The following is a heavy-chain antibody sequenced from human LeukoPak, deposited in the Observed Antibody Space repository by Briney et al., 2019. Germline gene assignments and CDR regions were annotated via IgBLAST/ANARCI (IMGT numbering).Heavy chain of an antibody. J-gene: IGHJ5*02. CDR3: AREYDFWSGSGWFDP. CDR2: IYHSGST. V-gene: IGHV4-30-2*01. D-gene: IGHD3-3*01. Sequence: NPSETLSLTCAVSGGSISSGGYSWSWIRQPPGKGLEWIGYIYHSGSTYYNPSLKSRVTISVDRSKNQFSLKLSSVTAADAAVYYCAREYDFWSGSGWFDPWGQGTLVTVSS. CDR1: GGSISSGGYS.